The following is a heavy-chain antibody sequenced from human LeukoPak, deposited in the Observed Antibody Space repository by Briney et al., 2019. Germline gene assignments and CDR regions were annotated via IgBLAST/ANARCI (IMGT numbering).Heavy chain of an antibody. CDR2: INTNSGGT. CDR1: GYTFTGYY. D-gene: IGHD3-16*01. CDR3: ARVRGSYILYYFDY. J-gene: IGHJ4*02. V-gene: IGHV1-2*02. Sequence: GASVKVSCKASGYTFTGYYMHWVRQAPGQGLEWMGWINTNSGGTNYAQKFQGRVTMTRDTSISTAYMELSRLRSDDTAVYYCARVRGSYILYYFDYWGQGTLVTVSS.